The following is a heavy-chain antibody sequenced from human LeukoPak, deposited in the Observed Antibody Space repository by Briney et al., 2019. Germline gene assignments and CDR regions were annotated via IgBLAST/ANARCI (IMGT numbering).Heavy chain of an antibody. D-gene: IGHD4-23*01. V-gene: IGHV4-59*01. CDR3: ARVSNAFSGNGAFDI. J-gene: IGHJ3*02. CDR2: IYYSGST. Sequence: SETLSLTCTVSGGSISGFYWIWIRQPPGKAPEWIGYIYYSGSTNYNPSLKSRAALSVDTSKNQFSLKLSSVTAADTALYYCARVSNAFSGNGAFDIWGQGTMVTVSS. CDR1: GGSISGFY.